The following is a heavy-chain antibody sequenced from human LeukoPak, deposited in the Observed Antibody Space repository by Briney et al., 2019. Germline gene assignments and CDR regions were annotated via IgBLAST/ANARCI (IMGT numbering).Heavy chain of an antibody. V-gene: IGHV3-30-3*01. CDR3: ARDRAIAAPYSTYFDY. CDR2: ISYDGSNK. D-gene: IGHD6-6*01. Sequence: PGGSLRLSCAASGFTFSSYAMHWARQAPGKGLEWVAVISYDGSNKYYADSVKGRFTISRDNSKNTLYLQMNSLRAEDTAVYYCARDRAIAAPYSTYFDYWGQGTLVTVSS. CDR1: GFTFSSYA. J-gene: IGHJ4*02.